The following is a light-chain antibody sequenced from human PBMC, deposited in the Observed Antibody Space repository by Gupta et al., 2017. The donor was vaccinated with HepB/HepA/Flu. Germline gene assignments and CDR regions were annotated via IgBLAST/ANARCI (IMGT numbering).Light chain of an antibody. Sequence: QSALTQPASVSGSPRQSITISCTGTSRDVGGYNYVSWYQQHPGKAPKLMIYDVSNRPSGAANRFSGSKAGTTASLTISALQDENDADYYCSAYTSSSTLVFGGGTKLTVL. J-gene: IGLJ3*02. V-gene: IGLV2-14*03. CDR1: SRDVGGYNY. CDR3: SAYTSSSTLV. CDR2: DVS.